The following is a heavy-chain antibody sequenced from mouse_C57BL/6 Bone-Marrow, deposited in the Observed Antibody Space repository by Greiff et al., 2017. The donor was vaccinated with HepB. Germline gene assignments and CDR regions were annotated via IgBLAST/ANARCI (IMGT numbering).Heavy chain of an antibody. Sequence: EVQVVESGGGLVKPGGSLKLSCAASGFTFSSYAMSWVRQTPEKRLEWVATISDGGSYTYYPDNVKGRFTISRDNAKNNLYLQMSHLKSEDTAMYYWARRDYYGKDYYAMDYWGQGTSVTVSS. V-gene: IGHV5-4*01. J-gene: IGHJ4*01. CDR3: ARRDYYGKDYYAMDY. CDR2: ISDGGSYT. D-gene: IGHD1-1*01. CDR1: GFTFSSYA.